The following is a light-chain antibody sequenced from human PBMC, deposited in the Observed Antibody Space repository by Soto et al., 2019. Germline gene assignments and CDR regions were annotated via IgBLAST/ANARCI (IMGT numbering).Light chain of an antibody. CDR3: QHYGRSRT. CDR2: GAS. CDR1: QSVSSSF. J-gene: IGKJ1*01. V-gene: IGKV3-20*01. Sequence: EIVLTQSPGTLSLSPGERATLSCRASQSVSSSFLGWYQQRPGQAPRLLIYGASTRAAGIPDRFSGSWSGPDFTLTISRLEPEDSAVYYCQHYGRSRTFGQGTKVDIK.